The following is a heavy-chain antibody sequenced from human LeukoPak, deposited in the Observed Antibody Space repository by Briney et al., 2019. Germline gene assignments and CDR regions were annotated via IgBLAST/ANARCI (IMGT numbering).Heavy chain of an antibody. CDR1: GFTFGDYT. CDR3: AKESVYYDYVWGSYRQGDAFDI. Sequence: GGSLRLSCAASGFTFGDYTMHWVRQAPGKGLEWVSLISWDGGSTYYADSVKGRFTISRDNSKNSLYLQMNSLRTEDTALYYCAKESVYYDYVWGSYRQGDAFDIWGQGTMVTVSS. D-gene: IGHD3-16*02. J-gene: IGHJ3*02. CDR2: ISWDGGST. V-gene: IGHV3-43*01.